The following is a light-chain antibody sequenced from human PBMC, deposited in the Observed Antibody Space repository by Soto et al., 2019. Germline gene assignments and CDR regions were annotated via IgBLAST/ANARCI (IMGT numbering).Light chain of an antibody. J-gene: IGKJ1*01. V-gene: IGKV3D-15*01. CDR3: QQYNNWPQT. CDR1: QSIISD. Sequence: EIVLTQSPGTLSFSPGERATLSCRASQSIISDSLAWYQQKPGQAPRLLISGASSRATGIPDRFSGSGSGTEFTLTISSLQSEDFAVYYCQQYNNWPQTFGQGTKVDIK. CDR2: GAS.